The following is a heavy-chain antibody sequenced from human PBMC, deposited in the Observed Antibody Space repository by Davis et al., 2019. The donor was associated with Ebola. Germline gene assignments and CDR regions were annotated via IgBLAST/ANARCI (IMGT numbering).Heavy chain of an antibody. CDR2: INWNGGST. V-gene: IGHV3-20*04. J-gene: IGHJ4*02. Sequence: GESLKISCAASGFTFDDYGMSWVRQAPGKGLEWVSGINWNGGSTGYADSVKGRFTISRDNAKNSLYLQMNSLRAEDTALYYCARGGYCGSTNCFVTDYWGQGTLVTVSS. D-gene: IGHD2-2*01. CDR1: GFTFDDYG. CDR3: ARGGYCGSTNCFVTDY.